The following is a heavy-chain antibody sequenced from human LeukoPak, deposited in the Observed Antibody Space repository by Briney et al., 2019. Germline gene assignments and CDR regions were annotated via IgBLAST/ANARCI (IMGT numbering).Heavy chain of an antibody. D-gene: IGHD3-3*01. CDR2: INHSGST. J-gene: IGHJ5*02. CDR3: ARGTYYDFWSGYYTGNWFDP. CDR1: GGSSSGYY. V-gene: IGHV4-34*01. Sequence: SETLSLTCAVYGGSSSGYYWSWIRQPPGKGLEWIGEINHSGSTNYNPSLKSRVTISVDTSKNQFSLKLSSVTAADTAVYYCARGTYYDFWSGYYTGNWFDPWGQGTLVTVSS.